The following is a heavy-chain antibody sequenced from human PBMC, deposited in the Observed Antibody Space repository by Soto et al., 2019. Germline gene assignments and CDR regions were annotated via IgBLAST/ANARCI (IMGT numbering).Heavy chain of an antibody. CDR3: ARRGSGSYYDY. D-gene: IGHD1-26*01. CDR1: GFSFSGAW. Sequence: EERLVESGGGSVRPGESPRLSCAASGFSFSGAWMSWIRQAPGKGLEWVSAISGSGGSTYYADSVKGRFTISRDNSKNTLYLQMNSLRAEDTAVYYCARRGSGSYYDYWGQGTLVTVSS. J-gene: IGHJ4*02. CDR2: ISGSGGST. V-gene: IGHV3-23*04.